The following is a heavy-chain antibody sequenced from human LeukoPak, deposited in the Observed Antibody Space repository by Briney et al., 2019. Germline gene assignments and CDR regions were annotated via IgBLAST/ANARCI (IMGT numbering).Heavy chain of an antibody. Sequence: GGSLRLSCAASGFTFSSYSVNWVRQAPGKGLEWVSSISSSSSYIYYADSVKGRFTISRDNAKNSLYLQMNSLRAEDTAVYYCARRSSWIDAFDIWGQGTMVTVSS. J-gene: IGHJ3*02. CDR2: ISSSSSYI. D-gene: IGHD6-13*01. CDR3: ARRSSWIDAFDI. CDR1: GFTFSSYS. V-gene: IGHV3-21*01.